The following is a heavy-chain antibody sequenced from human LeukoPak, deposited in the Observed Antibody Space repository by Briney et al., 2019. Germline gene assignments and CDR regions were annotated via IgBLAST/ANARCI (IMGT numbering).Heavy chain of an antibody. Sequence: ASVKVSCKASGYTFTSYGISWVRQAPGQGLEWMGRISAYNGNTNYAQKLQGRVTMTTDTSTSTAYMELRSLRSDDTAVYYCARVYTIFGVVIIPGGFDYWGQGTLVTVSS. CDR2: ISAYNGNT. V-gene: IGHV1-18*01. CDR1: GYTFTSYG. CDR3: ARVYTIFGVVIIPGGFDY. D-gene: IGHD3-3*01. J-gene: IGHJ4*02.